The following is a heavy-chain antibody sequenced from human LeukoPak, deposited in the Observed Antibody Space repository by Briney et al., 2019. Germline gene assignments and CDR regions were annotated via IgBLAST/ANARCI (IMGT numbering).Heavy chain of an antibody. V-gene: IGHV3-30*03. CDR2: ISYDGSTK. CDR1: GLTFNNYG. J-gene: IGHJ4*02. CDR3: ARGPYIAIIGSRPNYLDY. D-gene: IGHD5-12*01. Sequence: GGSLRLSCAASGLTFNNYGMHWVRQAPGKGLEWVAVISYDGSTKYYADSVKGRFTISRDNAKNSLYLQMNSLRAEDTAVYYCARGPYIAIIGSRPNYLDYWGQGTLVTVSS.